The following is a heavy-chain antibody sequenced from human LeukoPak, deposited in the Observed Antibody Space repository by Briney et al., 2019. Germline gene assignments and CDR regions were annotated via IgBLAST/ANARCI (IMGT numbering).Heavy chain of an antibody. D-gene: IGHD1-26*01. V-gene: IGHV3-48*04. Sequence: GGSLRLSCAASGFTFSSYSMNWVRQAPGKGLEWVSYISTSSSTLYYADSVKGQFTISRDNAKTSLYLQMNSRRAEDTAVYYCARGGRVELLGYWGQGTLVTVSS. CDR3: ARGGRVELLGY. CDR1: GFTFSSYS. J-gene: IGHJ4*02. CDR2: ISTSSSTL.